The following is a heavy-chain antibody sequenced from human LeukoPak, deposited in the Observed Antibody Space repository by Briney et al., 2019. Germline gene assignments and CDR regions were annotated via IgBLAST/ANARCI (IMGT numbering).Heavy chain of an antibody. CDR3: AREYCSGGSCQWGY. V-gene: IGHV4-4*07. J-gene: IGHJ4*02. D-gene: IGHD2-15*01. Sequence: PSETLSLTCTVSGGSISSYYWSWIRQPAGKGLEWIGRIYTSGSTNYNPSLKSRVTMSVDTSKNQFSLKLSSVTAADTAVYYCAREYCSGGSCQWGYWGQGTLVTVSS. CDR2: IYTSGST. CDR1: GGSISSYY.